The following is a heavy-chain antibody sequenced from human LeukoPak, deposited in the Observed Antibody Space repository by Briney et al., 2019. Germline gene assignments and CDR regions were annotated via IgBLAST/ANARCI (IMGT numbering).Heavy chain of an antibody. CDR2: IIPIFGTA. Sequence: GASVKVSCKASGGTFSSYAISWVRQAPGQGLEWMGGIIPIFGTANYAQKFQGRVTITTDESTSTAYMELSSLRAEDTAVYYCASWMYSSSSLFDYWGQGNLVTVSS. J-gene: IGHJ4*02. V-gene: IGHV1-69*05. CDR3: ASWMYSSSSLFDY. CDR1: GGTFSSYA. D-gene: IGHD6-6*01.